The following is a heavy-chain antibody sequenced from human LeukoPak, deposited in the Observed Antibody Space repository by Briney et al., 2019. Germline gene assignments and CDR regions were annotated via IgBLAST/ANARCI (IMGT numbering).Heavy chain of an antibody. Sequence: PGGALRLSCAASGFTFSSYSMNWVRQAPGKGLEWGSYISGRSSTIYYADSVKGRFTISRDNSKNTLYLQMNSLRAEDTAVYYCAKDYYDSSGYYYLGYFDYWGQGTLVTVSS. V-gene: IGHV3-48*01. CDR2: ISGRSSTI. D-gene: IGHD3-22*01. CDR1: GFTFSSYS. J-gene: IGHJ4*02. CDR3: AKDYYDSSGYYYLGYFDY.